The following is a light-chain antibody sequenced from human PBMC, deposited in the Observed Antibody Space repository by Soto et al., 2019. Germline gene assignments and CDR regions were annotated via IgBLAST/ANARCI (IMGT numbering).Light chain of an antibody. CDR1: SSDVGGYNY. CDR2: DVS. Sequence: QSALTQPRSVSGSPGQSVTISCTGTSSDVGGYNYVSWYQQHPGKAPKLMIYDVSKRPSGVPDRFSGSKSGNTASLTISGLQAEDEADYFCAAWDDSLSRVVFGGGTKLTVL. J-gene: IGLJ2*01. CDR3: AAWDDSLSRVV. V-gene: IGLV2-11*01.